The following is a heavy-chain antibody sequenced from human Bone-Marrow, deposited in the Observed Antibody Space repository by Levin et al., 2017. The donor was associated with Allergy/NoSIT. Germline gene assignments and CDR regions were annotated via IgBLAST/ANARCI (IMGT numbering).Heavy chain of an antibody. Sequence: PGGSLRLSCTVSGGSISGYYWSWIRQPPGKGLEWIGNIYYRGSTNYNPSLKSRVTFSVDTSENQVSLKLTSVAAADTAVYYCARVRGDARTGDAPYYAMDVWGQGTTVTVSS. CDR3: ARVRGDARTGDAPYYAMDV. D-gene: IGHD3/OR15-3a*01. CDR2: IYYRGST. V-gene: IGHV4-59*01. CDR1: GGSISGYY. J-gene: IGHJ6*02.